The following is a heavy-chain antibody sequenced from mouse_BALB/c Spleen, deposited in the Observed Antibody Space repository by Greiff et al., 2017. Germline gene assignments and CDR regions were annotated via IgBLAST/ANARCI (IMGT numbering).Heavy chain of an antibody. CDR3: TRWDTTVVAVDY. D-gene: IGHD1-1*01. CDR1: GFNIKDTY. Sequence: EVQLQQSGAELVKPGASVKLSCTASGFNIKDTYMHWVKQRPEQGLEWIGRIDPANGNTKYDPKFQGKATITADTSSNTAYMQLSSLTSEDSAVYYCTRWDTTVVAVDYWGQGTTLTVSS. V-gene: IGHV14-3*02. J-gene: IGHJ2*01. CDR2: IDPANGNT.